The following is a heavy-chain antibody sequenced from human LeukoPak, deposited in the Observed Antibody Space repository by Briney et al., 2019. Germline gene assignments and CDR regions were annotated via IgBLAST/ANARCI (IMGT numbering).Heavy chain of an antibody. CDR3: ARDSVTMIVRDDAFDI. CDR1: GFTFSSYW. CDR2: IKQDGSEK. D-gene: IGHD3-22*01. V-gene: IGHV3-7*01. Sequence: GGSLRLSCAASGFTFSSYWMSWVRQAPGKGLEWVANIKQDGSEKYYVDSVKGRFTISRDNAKNSLYLQMNSLRAEDTAVYYCARDSVTMIVRDDAFDIWGQGTMVTVSS. J-gene: IGHJ3*02.